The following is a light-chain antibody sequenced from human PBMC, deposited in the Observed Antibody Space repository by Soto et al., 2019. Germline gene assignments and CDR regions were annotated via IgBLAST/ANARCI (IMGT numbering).Light chain of an antibody. CDR1: QSVGSS. CDR3: QQRSNWPRT. CDR2: DAS. V-gene: IGKV3-11*01. J-gene: IGKJ2*01. Sequence: EIVLTQSPATLSLSPGERATLSCRASQSVGSSLAWFQHEPGQAPRLLIYDASNRATGIPARFSGSGSGTDFTLTISSLEPEDFAVYYCQQRSNWPRTFGQGTKLEIK.